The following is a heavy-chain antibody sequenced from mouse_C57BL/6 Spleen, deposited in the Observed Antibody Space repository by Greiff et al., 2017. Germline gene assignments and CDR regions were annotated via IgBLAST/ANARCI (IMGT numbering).Heavy chain of an antibody. CDR3: ARSIYYGNFDY. Sequence: EVQLQQSGPELVKPGASVKMSCKASGYPFTDYNMHWVKQSHGKSLEWIGYINPNNGGTSYNQKFKGKATLTVNKSSSTAYMELRSLTSEDSAVYYCARSIYYGNFDYWGQGTTLTVSS. J-gene: IGHJ2*01. CDR1: GYPFTDYN. V-gene: IGHV1-22*01. CDR2: INPNNGGT. D-gene: IGHD2-1*01.